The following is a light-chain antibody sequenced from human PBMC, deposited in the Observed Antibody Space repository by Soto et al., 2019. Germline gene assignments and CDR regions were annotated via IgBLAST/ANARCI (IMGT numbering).Light chain of an antibody. CDR2: DAS. Sequence: EIVLPQSPAPLSLSPGERSTLSCMASQSVSSYLAWYQQKPGQAPRLLIYDASNRATGIPARFSGSGSGTDFTLTISSLEPEDFAVYYCQQRSNWPSITFGQGTRLEVK. CDR3: QQRSNWPSIT. J-gene: IGKJ5*01. CDR1: QSVSSY. V-gene: IGKV3-11*01.